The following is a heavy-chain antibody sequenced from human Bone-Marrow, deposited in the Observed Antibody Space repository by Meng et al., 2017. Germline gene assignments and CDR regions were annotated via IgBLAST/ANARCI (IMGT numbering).Heavy chain of an antibody. J-gene: IGHJ5*02. Sequence: QVQLQESGPGLVKPSQTLSLTCPVSGRSISSGGYYWSWIRQHPGKGLEWIGYIYHSGSTYYNPSLKSRVTISVDKSKNQFSLKLSSVTAADTAMYYCARVSLQATIAAAGVVWFDPWGQGTLVTVSS. V-gene: IGHV4-31*03. CDR3: ARVSLQATIAAAGVVWFDP. D-gene: IGHD6-13*01. CDR2: IYHSGST. CDR1: GRSISSGGYY.